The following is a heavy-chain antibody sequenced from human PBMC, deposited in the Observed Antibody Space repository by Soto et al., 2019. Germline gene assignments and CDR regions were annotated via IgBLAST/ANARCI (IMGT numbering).Heavy chain of an antibody. V-gene: IGHV3-23*01. D-gene: IGHD3-9*01. CDR3: AKGGYDIFTGYFYFDY. Sequence: GGSLRLSCAASGFTFSSYAMSWVRQAPGKGLEWVSAISGSGGSTYYADSVKGRFTISRDNSKNTLYLQMNSLRAEDTAVYYCAKGGYDIFTGYFYFDYWGQGTLVTVSS. CDR2: ISGSGGST. J-gene: IGHJ4*02. CDR1: GFTFSSYA.